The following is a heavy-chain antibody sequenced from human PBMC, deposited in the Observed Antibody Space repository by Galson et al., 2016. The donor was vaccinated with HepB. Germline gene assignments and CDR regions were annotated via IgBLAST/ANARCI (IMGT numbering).Heavy chain of an antibody. J-gene: IGHJ4*02. D-gene: IGHD5-18*01. CDR3: ARDRGIHLWSRDGFDY. Sequence: SLRLSCAASGFTFSTYSMNWVRQVPGKGLEWVSSISSSSSYIYYGDSLKGRFTISRDNAKNSLYLQMNSLRAEDTAVYYCARDRGIHLWSRDGFDYWGQGTLVTVSS. V-gene: IGHV3-21*01. CDR2: ISSSSSYI. CDR1: GFTFSTYS.